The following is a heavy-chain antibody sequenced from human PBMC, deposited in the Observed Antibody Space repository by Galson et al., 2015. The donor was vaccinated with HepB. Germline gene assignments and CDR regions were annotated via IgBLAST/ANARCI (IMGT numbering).Heavy chain of an antibody. J-gene: IGHJ3*02. D-gene: IGHD2-2*01. Sequence: SLRLSCAASGSTFSSYAMHWVRQAPGKGLEWVAVISYDGSNKYYADSVKGRFTISRDNSKNTLYLQMNSLRAEDTAVYYCARVGVRYCSSTSCPGAFDIWGQGTMVTVSS. CDR2: ISYDGSNK. V-gene: IGHV3-30-3*01. CDR3: ARVGVRYCSSTSCPGAFDI. CDR1: GSTFSSYA.